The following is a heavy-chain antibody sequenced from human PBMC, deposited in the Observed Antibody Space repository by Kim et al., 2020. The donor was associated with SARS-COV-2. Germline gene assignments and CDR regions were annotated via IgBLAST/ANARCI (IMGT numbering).Heavy chain of an antibody. CDR2: IYYTGST. CDR1: GGSVSSATYF. J-gene: IGHJ3*02. Sequence: SETLSLTCTVSGGSVSSATYFWSWIRRPPGQGLEWIGYIYYTGSTNYNPSLKSRVTISVDTSKNQSSLNMHSVTAADTAVYYCARDISRQERRIGAVDIWGQGTMVTVSS. D-gene: IGHD1-1*01. CDR3: ARDISRQERRIGAVDI. V-gene: IGHV4-61*01.